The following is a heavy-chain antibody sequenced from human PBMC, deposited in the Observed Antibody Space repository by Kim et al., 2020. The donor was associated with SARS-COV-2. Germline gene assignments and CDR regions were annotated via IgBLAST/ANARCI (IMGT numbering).Heavy chain of an antibody. D-gene: IGHD1-26*01. CDR2: IYPGDSDT. Sequence: GESLKISCKASEYTFNNYWIGWVRQMPGKGLQWLGIIYPGDSDTKYNPSVQGQVTISADWSLTTAYLQWSSLKASDTAIYYCARAPSGTFSPYYFDYWGQGTLDTVSS. J-gene: IGHJ4*02. V-gene: IGHV5-51*01. CDR1: EYTFNNYW. CDR3: ARAPSGTFSPYYFDY.